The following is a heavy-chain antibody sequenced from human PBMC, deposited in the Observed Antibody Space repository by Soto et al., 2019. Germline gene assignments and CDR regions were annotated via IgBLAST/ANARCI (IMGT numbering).Heavy chain of an antibody. J-gene: IGHJ4*02. Sequence: ASVKVSCKASGYTFTGYYMHWVRQAPGQGLEWMGWISAYNGNTNYAQKLQGRVTMTTDTSTSTAYMELRSLRSDDTAVYYCASTSCSGGSCYWPFDYWGQGTLVTVSS. CDR1: GYTFTGYY. V-gene: IGHV1-18*04. CDR3: ASTSCSGGSCYWPFDY. D-gene: IGHD2-15*01. CDR2: ISAYNGNT.